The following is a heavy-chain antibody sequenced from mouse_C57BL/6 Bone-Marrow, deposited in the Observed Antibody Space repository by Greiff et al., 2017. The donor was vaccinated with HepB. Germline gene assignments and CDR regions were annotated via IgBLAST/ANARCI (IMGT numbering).Heavy chain of an antibody. D-gene: IGHD2-1*01. V-gene: IGHV1-82*01. CDR2: IYPGDGDT. Sequence: VQLQQSGPELVKPGASVKISCKASGYAFSSSWMNWVQQRPGKGLEWIGRIYPGDGDTNYNGKFKGKATLTADKSSSTAYMQLSGLTSEDSAVYCCAGEGVKGYWGQGTTLTVAS. CDR1: GYAFSSSW. CDR3: AGEGVKGY. J-gene: IGHJ2*01.